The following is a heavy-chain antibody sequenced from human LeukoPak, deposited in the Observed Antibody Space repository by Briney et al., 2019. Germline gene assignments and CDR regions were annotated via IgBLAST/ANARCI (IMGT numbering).Heavy chain of an antibody. CDR3: ARARGYSYGSIRCDY. D-gene: IGHD5-18*01. CDR2: IYYSGST. Sequence: PSETLSLTCTVSGGSISSYYWSWIRQPPGKGLEWIGYIYYSGSTNYNPSLKSRVTISVDTSKNQFSLKLSSVTAADTAVYYCARARGYSYGSIRCDYWGQGTLVTVSS. V-gene: IGHV4-59*01. CDR1: GGSISSYY. J-gene: IGHJ4*02.